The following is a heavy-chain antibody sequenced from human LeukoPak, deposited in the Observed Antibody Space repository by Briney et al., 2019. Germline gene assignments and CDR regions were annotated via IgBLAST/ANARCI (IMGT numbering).Heavy chain of an antibody. CDR1: GFTFSSYG. D-gene: IGHD3-22*01. CDR2: IRYDGSNK. CDR3: AKDGTTITDSSGLIDY. V-gene: IGHV3-30*02. J-gene: IGHJ4*02. Sequence: GGSLRLSCAASGFTFSSYGMHWVRQAPGKGLEWVAFIRYDGSNKYYADSVKGRFTISRDNSKNTLYLQMNSLRAEDTAVYYCAKDGTTITDSSGLIDYWGQGTLVTVPS.